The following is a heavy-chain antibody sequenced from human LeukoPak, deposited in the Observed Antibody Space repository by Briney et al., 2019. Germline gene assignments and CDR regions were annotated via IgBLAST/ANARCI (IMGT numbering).Heavy chain of an antibody. Sequence: PSETLSLTCTVSGGSISPYYWSWIRQPPGKGLEWIGYIYYSGSTNYNPSLKSRVTISVDTSKNQFSLKLSSVTAADTAVYYCARAHYYDRFNIWGQGTMVTVSS. CDR1: GGSISPYY. V-gene: IGHV4-59*01. CDR3: ARAHYYDRFNI. D-gene: IGHD3-22*01. J-gene: IGHJ3*02. CDR2: IYYSGST.